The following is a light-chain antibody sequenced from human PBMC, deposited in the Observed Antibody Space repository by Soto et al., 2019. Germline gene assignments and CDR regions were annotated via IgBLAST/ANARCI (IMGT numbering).Light chain of an antibody. V-gene: IGKV1-5*01. CDR3: QQYSSYSRT. J-gene: IGKJ1*01. Sequence: DIQMTQSPSTLSASVGDRVTITCLASQSISNWLAWYQQKPGKAPKFLIYDASSLRSGVPSRFSGSGSGTEFTLTISSLQPDDFETYYCQQYSSYSRTFGQGTKVDIX. CDR2: DAS. CDR1: QSISNW.